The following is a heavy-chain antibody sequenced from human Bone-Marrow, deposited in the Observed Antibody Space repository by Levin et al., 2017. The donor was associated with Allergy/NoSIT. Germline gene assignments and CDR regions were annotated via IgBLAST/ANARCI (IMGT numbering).Heavy chain of an antibody. Sequence: SETLSLTCTVSGVSISRFYWSWIRQSPGKGLEWIGYVYNSGSPNSGGTNHNPSLRSRVTISADTSKRQFSLNLTSVTAADTAVYYCARVQAVGGTHYFDYWGQGALITVSS. CDR1: GVSISRFY. CDR3: ARVQAVGGTHYFDY. V-gene: IGHV4-59*08. J-gene: IGHJ4*02. D-gene: IGHD6-19*01. CDR2: VYNSGSPNSGGT.